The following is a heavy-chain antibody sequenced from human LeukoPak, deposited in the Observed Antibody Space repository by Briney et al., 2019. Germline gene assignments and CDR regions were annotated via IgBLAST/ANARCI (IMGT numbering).Heavy chain of an antibody. Sequence: PGGSLRLSCAASGFTFSNYAMNWVRQAPGKGLEWVSGITDSGGSTYYADSVKGRFTISRDNSENTLYLQMNTLRAEDTAIYFCAKSLGARWVIDLGGQGTLVTVS. CDR3: AKSLGARWVIDL. CDR1: GFTFSNYA. V-gene: IGHV3-23*01. J-gene: IGHJ4*02. CDR2: ITDSGGST. D-gene: IGHD3-9*01.